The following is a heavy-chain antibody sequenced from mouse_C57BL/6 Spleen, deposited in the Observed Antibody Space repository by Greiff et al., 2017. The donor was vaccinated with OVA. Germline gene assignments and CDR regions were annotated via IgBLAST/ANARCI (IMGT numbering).Heavy chain of an antibody. D-gene: IGHD1-1*01. CDR1: GFTFSDYG. Sequence: DVQLVESGGGLVKPGGSLKLSCAASGFTFSDYGMHWVRQAPEKGLEWVAYISSGSSTIYYADTVKGRFTISRDNAKNTLFLQMTSLRSEDTAMYYCANYYYGSHYAMDYWGQGTSVTVSS. J-gene: IGHJ4*01. CDR2: ISSGSSTI. V-gene: IGHV5-17*01. CDR3: ANYYYGSHYAMDY.